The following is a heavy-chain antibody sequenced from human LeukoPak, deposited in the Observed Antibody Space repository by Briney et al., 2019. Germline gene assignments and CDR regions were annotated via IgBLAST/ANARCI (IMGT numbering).Heavy chain of an antibody. CDR1: GGSISSSSYY. V-gene: IGHV4-31*03. D-gene: IGHD3-22*01. CDR2: IYYSGST. CDR3: ARDTRYYDSSGYSSAFDT. J-gene: IGHJ3*02. Sequence: SETLSLTCTVSGGSISSSSYYWGWIRQPPGKGLEWIGYIYYSGSTYYNPSLKSRVTISVDTSKNQFSLKLSSVTAADTAVYYCARDTRYYDSSGYSSAFDTWGQGTMVTVSS.